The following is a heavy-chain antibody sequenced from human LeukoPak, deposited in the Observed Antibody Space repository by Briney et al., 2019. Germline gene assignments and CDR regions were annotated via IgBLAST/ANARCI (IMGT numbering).Heavy chain of an antibody. V-gene: IGHV3-49*04. CDR3: TRGPYGSGSYYNVY. CDR1: GFTFGDYA. CDR2: IRSKAYGGTT. D-gene: IGHD3-10*01. J-gene: IGHJ4*02. Sequence: GGSLRLSCTASGFTFGDYAMSWVRQAPGKGLEWVGFIRSKAYGGTTEYAASVKGRFTISRDDSKSIAYLQMNSLKTEDTAVYYCTRGPYGSGSYYNVYWGQGTLVTVSS.